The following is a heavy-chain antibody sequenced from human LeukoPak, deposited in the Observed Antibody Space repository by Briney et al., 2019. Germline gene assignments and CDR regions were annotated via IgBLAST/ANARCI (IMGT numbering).Heavy chain of an antibody. V-gene: IGHV4-59*05. CDR1: GGSLSSYY. J-gene: IGHJ4*02. CDR3: ARQTGSGLFILP. Sequence: SETLSLTCTVSGGSLSSYYWSWIRQPPGKGLEWNGSIYYTGNTYYNASLKSQVSISIDTSKNQFSLKLTSVTAADTAVYYCARQTGSGLFILPGGQGTLVTVSS. CDR2: IYYTGNT. D-gene: IGHD3/OR15-3a*01.